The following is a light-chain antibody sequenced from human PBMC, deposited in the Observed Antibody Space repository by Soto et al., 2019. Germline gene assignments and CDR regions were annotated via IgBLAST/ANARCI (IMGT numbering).Light chain of an antibody. Sequence: QSVLTQPASVSGSPGQSITISCTGSSSDVGSYNYVSWYQQHPGKAPKLMIYDVSNRPSGVSNRFSGSKSGNTASLTVSGLQAEDEADYYCNSYTSRRTLIFGGGTKLTVL. CDR1: SSDVGSYNY. J-gene: IGLJ2*01. CDR3: NSYTSRRTLI. V-gene: IGLV2-14*03. CDR2: DVS.